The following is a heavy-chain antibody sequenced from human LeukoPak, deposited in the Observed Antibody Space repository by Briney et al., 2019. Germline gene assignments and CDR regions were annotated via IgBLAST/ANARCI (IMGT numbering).Heavy chain of an antibody. Sequence: ASVKVSCKASGYTFTSYYTHWVRQAPGQGLEWMGIINPSGGSTSYAQKFQGRVTMTRGTSTSTVYMELSSLRSEDTAVYYCARGGRSSAMVNYWGQGTLVTASS. V-gene: IGHV1-46*01. D-gene: IGHD5-18*01. CDR2: INPSGGST. CDR3: ARGGRSSAMVNY. CDR1: GYTFTSYY. J-gene: IGHJ4*02.